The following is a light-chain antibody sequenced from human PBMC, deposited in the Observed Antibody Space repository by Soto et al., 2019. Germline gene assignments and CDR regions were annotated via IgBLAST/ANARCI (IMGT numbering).Light chain of an antibody. CDR2: AAS. Sequence: DIQMTQSPSSLSASVEGRVIITCRASQSISNHLNWYQQKPGKAPKLLIYAASSLQSGVPSRFSGSGSGTDFTLTISSLQPEDFATYYCQQSYSTPYTFGQGTRLEI. V-gene: IGKV1-39*01. J-gene: IGKJ5*01. CDR1: QSISNH. CDR3: QQSYSTPYT.